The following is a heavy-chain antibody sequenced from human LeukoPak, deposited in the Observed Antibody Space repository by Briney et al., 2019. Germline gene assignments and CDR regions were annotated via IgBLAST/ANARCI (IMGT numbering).Heavy chain of an antibody. Sequence: ASVKVSCKASGGTFSSYAISWVRQAPGQGLEWMGRIIPIFGTANYAQKFQGRVTITTDESTSTAYMELSSLRPEDTAVYYCAIPGIAVAGRFDYWGQGALVTVSS. CDR1: GGTFSSYA. J-gene: IGHJ4*02. CDR2: IIPIFGTA. D-gene: IGHD6-19*01. V-gene: IGHV1-69*05. CDR3: AIPGIAVAGRFDY.